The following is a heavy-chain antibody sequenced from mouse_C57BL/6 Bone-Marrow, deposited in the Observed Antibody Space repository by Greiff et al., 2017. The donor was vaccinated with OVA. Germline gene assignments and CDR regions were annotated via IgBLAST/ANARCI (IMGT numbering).Heavy chain of an antibody. D-gene: IGHD4-1*02. CDR3: ARGPSTGTSFDY. CDR1: GFTFSSYA. J-gene: IGHJ2*01. V-gene: IGHV5-4*03. CDR2: ISDGGSYT. Sequence: EVNVVESGGGLVKPGGSLKLSCAASGFTFSSYAMSWVRQTPEKRLEWVATISDGGSYTYYPDNVKGRFTLSRDNAKNNLYLQMSHLKSEDTAMYYCARGPSTGTSFDYWGQGTTLTVSS.